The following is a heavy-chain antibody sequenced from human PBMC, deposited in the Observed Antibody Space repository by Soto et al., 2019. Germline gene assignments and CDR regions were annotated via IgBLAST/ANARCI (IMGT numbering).Heavy chain of an antibody. CDR2: IYSGGST. V-gene: IGHV3-66*04. D-gene: IGHD5-18*01. Sequence: EVQLVESGGGLVQPGGSLRLSCAASGVTVSSNYMSWVRQAPGKGLEWVSVIYSGGSTYYADSVKGRFTISRDNSKNTLYLKMKSGRADDTAVYYCARHGNNYGGGSFDYWGQGTLDPVSS. CDR1: GVTVSSNY. J-gene: IGHJ4*02. CDR3: ARHGNNYGGGSFDY.